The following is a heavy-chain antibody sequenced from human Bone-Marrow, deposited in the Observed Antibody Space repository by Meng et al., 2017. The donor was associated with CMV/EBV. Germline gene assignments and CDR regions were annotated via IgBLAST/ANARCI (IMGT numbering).Heavy chain of an antibody. D-gene: IGHD3-3*01. Sequence: SVKVSCKASGGTFSSYTISWVRQAPGQGLEWMGRIIPILGIANYAQKFQGRVTITADKSTSTAYMELSSLRSEDTAVYYCARGGATPYYDFWSGYPNWFDPWGQGTLVTVSS. CDR2: IIPILGIA. V-gene: IGHV1-69*02. CDR3: ARGGATPYYDFWSGYPNWFDP. CDR1: GGTFSSYT. J-gene: IGHJ5*02.